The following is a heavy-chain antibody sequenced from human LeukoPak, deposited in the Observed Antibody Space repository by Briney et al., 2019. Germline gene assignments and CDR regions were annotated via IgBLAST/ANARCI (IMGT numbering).Heavy chain of an antibody. D-gene: IGHD3-10*02. J-gene: IGHJ4*02. CDR1: GFTFSSYA. CDR2: ISDSGGST. V-gene: IGHV3-23*01. Sequence: GGSLRLSCVDSGFTFSSYAMSWVRQVPGKGLEWLSGISDSGGSTYYADSVKGRFTISRDNSKNTLYLQMNSLRAEDTAVYYCASRQGLGWHYVNWGQGTLVTVSS. CDR3: ASRQGLGWHYVN.